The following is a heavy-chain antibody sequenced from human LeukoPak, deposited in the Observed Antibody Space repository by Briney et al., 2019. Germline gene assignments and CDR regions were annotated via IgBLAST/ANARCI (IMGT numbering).Heavy chain of an antibody. CDR3: ARTDYHGSGWYGDFDY. V-gene: IGHV1-69*05. D-gene: IGHD6-19*01. Sequence: SVKVSCKASGGTFSSYAISWVRQAPGQGLEWMGGIIPIFGTANNAQKFQGRVTITTDESTSTAYMELSSLRSEDTAVYYCARTDYHGSGWYGDFDYWGQGTLVTVSS. J-gene: IGHJ4*02. CDR1: GGTFSSYA. CDR2: IIPIFGTA.